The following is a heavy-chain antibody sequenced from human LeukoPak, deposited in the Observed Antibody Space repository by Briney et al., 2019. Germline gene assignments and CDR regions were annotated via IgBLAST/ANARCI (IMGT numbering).Heavy chain of an antibody. CDR1: GFTFSSYW. CDR3: AKVPVGATSPFFDY. V-gene: IGHV3-7*03. CDR2: IKQDGSEK. J-gene: IGHJ4*02. D-gene: IGHD1-26*01. Sequence: GGSLRLSCAASGFTFSSYWMSWVRQAPGKGLEWVANIKQDGSEKYYVDSVKGRFTISRDNSKNTLYLQMNSLRAEDTAVYYCAKVPVGATSPFFDYWGQGTLVTVSS.